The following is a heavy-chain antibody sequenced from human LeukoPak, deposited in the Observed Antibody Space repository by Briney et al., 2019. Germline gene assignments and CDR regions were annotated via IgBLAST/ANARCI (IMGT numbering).Heavy chain of an antibody. CDR2: IYYSGGT. Sequence: SETLSLTCTVSGGSISSYYWSWIRQPPGKGLEWSGYIYYSGGTNYNPSLKSRVTISVDTSKNQFSLKLSSVTAADTAVYYCARLRDMMGGADYWGQGTLVTVSS. CDR3: ARLRDMMGGADY. CDR1: GGSISSYY. J-gene: IGHJ4*02. D-gene: IGHD2-15*01. V-gene: IGHV4-59*01.